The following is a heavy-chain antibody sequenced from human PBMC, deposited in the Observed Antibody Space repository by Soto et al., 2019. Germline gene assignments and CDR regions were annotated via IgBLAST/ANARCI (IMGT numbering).Heavy chain of an antibody. V-gene: IGHV5-51*01. CDR2: IYPGDSDT. D-gene: IGHD6-19*01. J-gene: IGHJ5*02. Sequence: PGEALKISGMGSGYSFTSYWICWVRQIPGKGLEWMGFIYPGDSDTRYSTSFQGQVTISADKSISTGYLQWSSLKASDTAVYYCARARGSSGCVKLVNWLGPWGQETLVAASS. CDR1: GYSFTSYW. CDR3: ARARGSSGCVKLVNWLGP.